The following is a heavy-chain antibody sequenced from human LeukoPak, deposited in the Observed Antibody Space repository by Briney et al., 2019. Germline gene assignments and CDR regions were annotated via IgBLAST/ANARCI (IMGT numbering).Heavy chain of an antibody. CDR1: GXSISSSGDY. V-gene: IGHV4-61*05. CDR2: IYYSGST. J-gene: IGHJ1*01. Sequence: SETLSLTCTVSGXSISSSGDYWGWIRQPPGKGLEWIGYIYYSGSTNYNPSLKSRVTISVDTSKNQFSLNLSSVTAADTAVYYCASSPREYFQHWGQGTLVTVSS. CDR3: ASSPREYFQH.